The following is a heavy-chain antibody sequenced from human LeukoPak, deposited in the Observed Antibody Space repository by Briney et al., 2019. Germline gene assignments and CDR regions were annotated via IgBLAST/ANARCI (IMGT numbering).Heavy chain of an antibody. CDR2: ISSSGSTI. CDR3: AGNFWSGSYYYYGMDV. V-gene: IGHV3-11*01. Sequence: GGSLRLSCAASGFTFSDYHMSWIRQAPGKGLEWVSYISSSGSTIYYADSVKGRFTISRDNAKNSLYLQMNSLRAEDTAVYYCAGNFWSGSYYYYGMDVWGQGTTVTVSS. D-gene: IGHD3-3*01. CDR1: GFTFSDYH. J-gene: IGHJ6*02.